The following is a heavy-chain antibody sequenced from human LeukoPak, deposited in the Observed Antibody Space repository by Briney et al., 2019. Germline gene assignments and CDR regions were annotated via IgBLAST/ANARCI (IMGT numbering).Heavy chain of an antibody. D-gene: IGHD3-22*01. CDR1: SGSISSSSYY. J-gene: IGHJ5*02. Sequence: PSETLSLTCTVFSGSISSSSYYWGWIRQPPGKGLEWIGSIYYSGSTYYNPSLKSRVTISVDTSKNQFSLRLSSVTAADTAVYYCAREGTTYYYDTSGYRPPSGSWGQGTLVTVSS. CDR2: IYYSGST. CDR3: AREGTTYYYDTSGYRPPSGS. V-gene: IGHV4-39*07.